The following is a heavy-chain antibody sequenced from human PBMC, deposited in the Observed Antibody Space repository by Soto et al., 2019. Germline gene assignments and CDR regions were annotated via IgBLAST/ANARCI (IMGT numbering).Heavy chain of an antibody. CDR2: IWYDGSNK. CDR1: GFTFSSYG. Sequence: GGSLRLSCAASGFTFSSYGMHWVRQAPGKGLEWVAVIWYDGSNKYYADSVKGRFTISRDNFKNTLYLQMNSLRAEDTAVYYCAREEAAARDYYYGMDVWGQGTTVTVSS. J-gene: IGHJ6*02. V-gene: IGHV3-33*01. D-gene: IGHD6-13*01. CDR3: AREEAAARDYYYGMDV.